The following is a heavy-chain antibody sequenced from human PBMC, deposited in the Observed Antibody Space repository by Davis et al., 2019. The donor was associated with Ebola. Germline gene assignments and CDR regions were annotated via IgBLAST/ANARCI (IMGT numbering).Heavy chain of an antibody. CDR1: GYTFTGYY. J-gene: IGHJ5*02. CDR3: ARGGSSSWYVGWFDP. D-gene: IGHD6-13*01. Sequence: AASVKVSCKASGYTFTGYYMHWVRQAPGQGLEWMGWINPNSGGTNYAQKLQGRVTMTTDTSTSTAYMELRSLRSDDTAVYYCARGGSSSWYVGWFDPWGQGTLVTVSS. CDR2: INPNSGGT. V-gene: IGHV1-2*02.